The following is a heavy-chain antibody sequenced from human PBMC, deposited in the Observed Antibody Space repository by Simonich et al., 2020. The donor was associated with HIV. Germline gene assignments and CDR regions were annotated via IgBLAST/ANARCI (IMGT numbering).Heavy chain of an antibody. D-gene: IGHD3-10*01. J-gene: IGHJ4*02. CDR1: GGSFSGYY. CDR2: INHSGRT. CDR3: ARHRLLTLWFGELFRPQYFDY. V-gene: IGHV4-34*01. Sequence: QVQLQQWGAGLLKPSETLSLTCAVYGGSFSGYYWSWIRQPPGKGLEWIGEINHSGRTNYHPTLKSRVTKSSDTAKKQYSLKLSSVTAADTAVYYCARHRLLTLWFGELFRPQYFDYWGQGTLVTVSS.